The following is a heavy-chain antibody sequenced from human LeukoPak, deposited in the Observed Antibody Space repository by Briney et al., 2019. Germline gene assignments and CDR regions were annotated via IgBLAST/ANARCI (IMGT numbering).Heavy chain of an antibody. CDR2: IYYSGST. J-gene: IGHJ4*02. CDR1: GGSISSSSYY. V-gene: IGHV4-61*01. D-gene: IGHD3-10*01. CDR3: ARDGMVRGVNYFDY. Sequence: PSETLSLTCTVSGGSISSSSYYWGWIRQPPGKGLEWIAYIYYSGSTNYNPSLKSRVTISVDTSKNQFSLKLSSVTAADTAVYYCARDGMVRGVNYFDYWGQGTLVTVSS.